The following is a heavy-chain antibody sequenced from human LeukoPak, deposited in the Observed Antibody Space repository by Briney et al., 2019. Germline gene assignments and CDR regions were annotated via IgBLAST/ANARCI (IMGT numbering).Heavy chain of an antibody. CDR1: GGSISSLSYY. Sequence: SETLSLTCTVSGGSISSLSYYWAWIRQSPGKGLEWIGSIFYSGGTYDNPSLKSRVTLSVDTSKNQFSLRLSSVTAADTAVYYCARHRAYSSSSPFDYWGQGTLVTVSS. CDR2: IFYSGGT. J-gene: IGHJ4*02. V-gene: IGHV4-39*01. CDR3: ARHRAYSSSSPFDY. D-gene: IGHD6-6*01.